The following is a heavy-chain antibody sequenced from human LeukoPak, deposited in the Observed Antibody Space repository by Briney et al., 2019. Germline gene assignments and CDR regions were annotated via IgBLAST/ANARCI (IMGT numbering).Heavy chain of an antibody. D-gene: IGHD3-9*01. CDR2: IWYDGSNK. CDR1: GFTFSSYG. V-gene: IGHV3-33*01. Sequence: PGGSLRLSCAASGFTFSSYGMHWVRQAPGKGLEWVAVIWYDGSNKYYADSVKGRFTISRDNSKNTLYLQMNSLRAEDTAVYYCARDLGDILTGYYDYYYYGMDVWGQGTTVTVSS. J-gene: IGHJ6*02. CDR3: ARDLGDILTGYYDYYYYGMDV.